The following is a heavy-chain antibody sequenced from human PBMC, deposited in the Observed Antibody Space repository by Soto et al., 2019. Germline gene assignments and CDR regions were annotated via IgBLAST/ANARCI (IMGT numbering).Heavy chain of an antibody. D-gene: IGHD3-22*01. CDR2: VYSTGRT. CDR1: GGSLSTYY. CDR3: ARERPYYGFDY. J-gene: IGHJ4*02. V-gene: IGHV4-59*13. Sequence: SETLSLTCTVSGGSLSTYYWSWIRQPPGKGLEWIGYVYSTGRTNYNPSLNSRVNISVDTSKTQFSLKLSSVTSADTAVYYCARERPYYGFDYWGQGTLVTVS.